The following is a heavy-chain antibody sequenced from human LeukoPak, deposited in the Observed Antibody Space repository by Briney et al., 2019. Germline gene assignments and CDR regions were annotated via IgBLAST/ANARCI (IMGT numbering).Heavy chain of an antibody. CDR1: GGSISSYY. Sequence: SETLSLTCSVSGGSISSYYWSWIRQSPGKGLEWIGYIYYSGSTNYNPSLKSRVTISVHTSKNQFSLKLSSVTAADTAVYYCARAVFSYCSGGSCPYFDYWGQGTLVTVSS. CDR3: ARAVFSYCSGGSCPYFDY. D-gene: IGHD2-15*01. J-gene: IGHJ4*02. V-gene: IGHV4-59*01. CDR2: IYYSGST.